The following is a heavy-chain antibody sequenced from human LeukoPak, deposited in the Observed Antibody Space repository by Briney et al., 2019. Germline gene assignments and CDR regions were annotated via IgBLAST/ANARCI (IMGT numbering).Heavy chain of an antibody. V-gene: IGHV1-18*04. D-gene: IGHD2-21*02. J-gene: IGHJ3*02. CDR2: ISTHKGNT. CDR3: ARVRSASAGTASAFDI. Sequence: ASVKVSCKASGYTFTGYYMHWVRQAPGQGLEWMGGISTHKGNTNYAQKFQGRVTMTTATSTSTAYMELRSLRSDDTAVYYCARVRSASAGTASAFDIWGQGTMVTVSS. CDR1: GYTFTGYY.